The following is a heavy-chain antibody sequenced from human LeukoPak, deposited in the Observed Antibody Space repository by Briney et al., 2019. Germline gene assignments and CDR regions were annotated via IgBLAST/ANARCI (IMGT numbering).Heavy chain of an antibody. Sequence: ASVKVSCKASGYTFTSYDINWVRQATGQGLEWMGWMNPNSGNTGYAQKFQGRVTITRNTSISTAYMELSSLRSEDTAVYYCATSPVGFDAFDIWGQGTMVTVSS. J-gene: IGHJ3*02. V-gene: IGHV1-8*03. CDR2: MNPNSGNT. CDR3: ATSPVGFDAFDI. D-gene: IGHD1-26*01. CDR1: GYTFTSYD.